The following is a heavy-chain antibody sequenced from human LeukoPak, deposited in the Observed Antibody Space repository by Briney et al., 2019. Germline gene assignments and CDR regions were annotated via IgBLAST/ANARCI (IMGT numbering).Heavy chain of an antibody. CDR2: INPSGGST. D-gene: IGHD6-13*01. Sequence: GASVKVSCKASGYTFTGYYMHWVRQAPGQGLEWMGWINPSGGSTSYAQKFQGRVTMTRDMSTSTVYMELSSLRSEDTAVYYCARAATLGIAAAPHPAGGYYYYMDVWGKGTTVTVSS. CDR1: GYTFTGYY. V-gene: IGHV1-46*01. J-gene: IGHJ6*03. CDR3: ARAATLGIAAAPHPAGGYYYYMDV.